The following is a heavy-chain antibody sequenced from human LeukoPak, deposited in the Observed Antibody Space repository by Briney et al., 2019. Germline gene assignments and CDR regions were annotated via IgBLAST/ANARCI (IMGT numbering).Heavy chain of an antibody. CDR3: ARVYYDYVWGSYRVNWFDP. D-gene: IGHD3-16*02. Sequence: SVKVSCKASAGTFSSYAISWVRQAPGQGLEWMGGIIPIFGTANYAQKFQGRVTITADESTSTAYMELSSLRSEDTAVYYCARVYYDYVWGSYRVNWFDPWGQGTLVTVSS. J-gene: IGHJ5*02. CDR2: IIPIFGTA. V-gene: IGHV1-69*13. CDR1: AGTFSSYA.